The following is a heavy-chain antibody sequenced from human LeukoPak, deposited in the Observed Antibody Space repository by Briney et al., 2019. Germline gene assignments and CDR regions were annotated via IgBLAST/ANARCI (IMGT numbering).Heavy chain of an antibody. V-gene: IGHV3-74*01. Sequence: GGSLRLSCAASGFTFSSYWMHWVRQAPGKGLVWVSRINSDGSSTSYADSVKGRFTISRDTSKNTLYLQMNSLRAEDTAMYYCVREDLGVDYWGQGTLVTVSS. CDR1: GFTFSSYW. CDR2: INSDGSST. J-gene: IGHJ4*02. D-gene: IGHD1-26*01. CDR3: VREDLGVDY.